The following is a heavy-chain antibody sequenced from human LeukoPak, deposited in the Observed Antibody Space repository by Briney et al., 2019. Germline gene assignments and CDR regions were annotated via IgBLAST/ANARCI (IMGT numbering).Heavy chain of an antibody. V-gene: IGHV1-8*01. D-gene: IGHD3-16*01. J-gene: IGHJ4*02. Sequence: ASVKVSCKASGYTFTSYDINWVRQATGQGLEWMGWMNPNSGNTGYAQKFQGRVTITADESTSTAYMELSSLRSEDTAVYYCARPDYGYWGQGTLVTVSS. CDR2: MNPNSGNT. CDR3: ARPDYGY. CDR1: GYTFTSYD.